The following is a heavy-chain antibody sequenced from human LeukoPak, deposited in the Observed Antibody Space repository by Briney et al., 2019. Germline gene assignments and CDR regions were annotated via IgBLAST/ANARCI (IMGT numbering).Heavy chain of an antibody. Sequence: GGSLRLSCAASGFTFSNYGMSWVRQAPGKGLEWVANIKQDGSEKYYVDSVKGRFTISRDNAKNSLYLQMNSLRAKDTAVYYCARAKSLQSFDYWGQGTLVTVSS. V-gene: IGHV3-7*01. CDR2: IKQDGSEK. J-gene: IGHJ4*02. CDR3: ARAKSLQSFDY. CDR1: GFTFSNYG. D-gene: IGHD4-4*01.